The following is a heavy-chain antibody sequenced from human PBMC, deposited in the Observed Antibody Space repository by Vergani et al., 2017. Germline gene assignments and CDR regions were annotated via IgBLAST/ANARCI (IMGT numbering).Heavy chain of an antibody. D-gene: IGHD1-1*01. Sequence: QVHLVESGRGVVQPGRPLRLSCVVSGFTSSYYGMHWVRQAPGKGLEWVAVITYDGTQKYYADSVKGRFTISRDNSKSTLYLQMNSLRTEDTAVYYCATKSCGTPGCQIGYFREWCQGTLVTVSS. CDR2: ITYDGTQK. V-gene: IGHV3-30*03. CDR1: GFTSSYYG. CDR3: ATKSCGTPGCQIGYFRE. J-gene: IGHJ1*01.